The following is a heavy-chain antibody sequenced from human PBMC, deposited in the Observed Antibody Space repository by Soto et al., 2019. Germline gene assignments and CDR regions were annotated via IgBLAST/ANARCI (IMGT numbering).Heavy chain of an antibody. Sequence: PGESLKISCKASGYRYSSYWIGWVRQMSGKGLEWMGIIYPGDSETRYSPSFQGQVTISVDKSISTAYLEWSSLRASDTVMYYCARVGRSTGAAAEYFFDYWGQGTPVTVSS. CDR1: GYRYSSYW. CDR2: IYPGDSET. V-gene: IGHV5-51*01. J-gene: IGHJ4*02. D-gene: IGHD2-2*01. CDR3: ARVGRSTGAAAEYFFDY.